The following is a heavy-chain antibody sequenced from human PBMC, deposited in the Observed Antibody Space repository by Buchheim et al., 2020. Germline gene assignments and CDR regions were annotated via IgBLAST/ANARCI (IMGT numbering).Heavy chain of an antibody. CDR3: ARHQSIAARPYYMDV. CDR1: GGFISSSSYY. Sequence: QLQLQESGPGLVKPSETLSLTCTVSGGFISSSSYYWGWIRQPPGKGLEWIGSIYYSGSTYYNPSLTSRVTISVEPSKNQFSLKLSSVTAADTAVYYCARHQSIAARPYYMDVWGKGTT. J-gene: IGHJ6*03. CDR2: IYYSGST. D-gene: IGHD6-6*01. V-gene: IGHV4-39*01.